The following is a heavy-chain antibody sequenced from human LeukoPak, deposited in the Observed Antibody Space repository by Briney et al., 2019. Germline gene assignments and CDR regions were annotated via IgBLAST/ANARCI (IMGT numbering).Heavy chain of an antibody. CDR1: GFTFSRYW. Sequence: PGGSLRLSCTASGFTFSRYWMTWVRQAPGKGLEWVANIKQDGSEKYYVDSVKGRFTISRDKAKNSLYLQMNSLRAEDTAMYYCARDEAGELYRDDAFDIWGQGTMVTVSS. V-gene: IGHV3-7*01. J-gene: IGHJ3*02. CDR3: ARDEAGELYRDDAFDI. CDR2: IKQDGSEK. D-gene: IGHD1-26*01.